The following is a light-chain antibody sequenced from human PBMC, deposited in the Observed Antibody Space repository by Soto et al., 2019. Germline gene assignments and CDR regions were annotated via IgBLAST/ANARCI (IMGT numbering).Light chain of an antibody. Sequence: DIQMTQSPSSLSASVGDRVTITCRASQSISRYLNWYQQKPGKAPKVLIYAASSLQFGVPSRFSGSGSGTDFTLTISSLQPEDSATYFCHQRFGTPPRFTFGPGTKVDIK. CDR3: HQRFGTPPRFT. J-gene: IGKJ3*01. CDR1: QSISRY. V-gene: IGKV1-39*01. CDR2: AAS.